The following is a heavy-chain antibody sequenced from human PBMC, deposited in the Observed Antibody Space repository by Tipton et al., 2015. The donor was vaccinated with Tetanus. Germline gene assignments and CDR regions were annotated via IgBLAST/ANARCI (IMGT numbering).Heavy chain of an antibody. CDR1: GGSISSSSYY. CDR2: IYYSGST. J-gene: IGHJ4*02. V-gene: IGHV4-39*01. Sequence: TLSLTCTVSGGSISSSSYYWGWIRQPPGKGLEWIGTIYYSGSTYYNPSLKSRVTISVDTSKNQFSLKLRSVTAADTAAYYCARIRQVGKPGPFFDYWGQGTLVTVSS. CDR3: ARIRQVGKPGPFFDY. D-gene: IGHD7-27*01.